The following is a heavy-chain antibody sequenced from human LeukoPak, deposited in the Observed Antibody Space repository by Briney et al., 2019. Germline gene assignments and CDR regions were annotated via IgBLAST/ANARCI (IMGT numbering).Heavy chain of an antibody. D-gene: IGHD3-10*01. V-gene: IGHV3-48*04. CDR2: ISSSSSTI. J-gene: IGHJ4*02. CDR1: GFTFSSYS. Sequence: GGSLRLSCAASGFTFSSYSMNWVRQAPGKGLEWVSYISSSSSTIYYADSVKGRFTISRDNAKNSLYLQMNSLRAEDTAVYYCARDLRSGSYRYFDYWGQGTLVTVSS. CDR3: ARDLRSGSYRYFDY.